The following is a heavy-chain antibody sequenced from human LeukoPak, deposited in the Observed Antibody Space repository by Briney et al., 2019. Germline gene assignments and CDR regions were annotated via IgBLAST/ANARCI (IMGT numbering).Heavy chain of an antibody. V-gene: IGHV4-39*01. CDR2: IYYSGST. Sequence: SETLSLTCTVSGGSISSSSYYWGWIRQPPGKGLEWIGSIYYSGSTYYNPSLKGRVTISVDTSKNQFSLKLSSVTAADTAVYYCARYCSGGSCYLAPWGQGTLVTVSS. D-gene: IGHD2-15*01. J-gene: IGHJ5*02. CDR3: ARYCSGGSCYLAP. CDR1: GGSISSSSYY.